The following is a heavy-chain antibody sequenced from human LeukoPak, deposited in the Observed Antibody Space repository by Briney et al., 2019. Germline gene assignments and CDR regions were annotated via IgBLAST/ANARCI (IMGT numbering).Heavy chain of an antibody. J-gene: IGHJ6*02. Sequence: PSETLSLTCTVSGYSISSGYYWGWIRQPPGKGLEWIGYIYYSGSTNYNPSLKSRVTISVDTSKNQFSLKLSSVTAADTAVYYCARLQTAYYYYGMDVWGQGTTVTVSS. CDR2: IYYSGST. V-gene: IGHV4-38-2*02. CDR3: ARLQTAYYYYGMDV. CDR1: GYSISSGYY.